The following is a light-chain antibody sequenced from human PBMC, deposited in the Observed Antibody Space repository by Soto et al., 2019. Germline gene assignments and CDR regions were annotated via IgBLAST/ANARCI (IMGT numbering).Light chain of an antibody. V-gene: IGLV2-14*01. CDR1: SSDVGGYNY. CDR3: SSYTSSSTLDV. CDR2: DVS. J-gene: IGLJ1*01. Sequence: QSVLTQPASVSGSPGQSITISCTGTSSDVGGYNYVSWYQQHPDKAPKLMIYDVSNRPSGVSNRFSGSKSGNTASLTISGLQAEDEADYYCSSYTSSSTLDVFGTGTKVTVL.